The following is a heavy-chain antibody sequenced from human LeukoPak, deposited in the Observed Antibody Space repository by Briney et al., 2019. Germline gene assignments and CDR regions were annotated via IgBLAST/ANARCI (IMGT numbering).Heavy chain of an antibody. CDR1: GLSFNSYA. V-gene: IGHV3-23*01. CDR3: AKDSSAWYFYFDS. CDR2: ISGLGDKQ. D-gene: IGHD6-13*01. Sequence: GGSLRLSCAGSGLSFNSYALHWVRQAPGKGLEWVSGISGLGDKQYYADSVKGRFTISRDSSKNTVYLDMNSLRVEETGIYYCAKDSSAWYFYFDSWGKGTPVTVSS. J-gene: IGHJ4*01.